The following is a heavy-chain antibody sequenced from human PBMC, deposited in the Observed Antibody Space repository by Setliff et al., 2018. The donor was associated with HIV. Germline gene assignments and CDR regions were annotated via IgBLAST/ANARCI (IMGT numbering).Heavy chain of an antibody. CDR1: GDSIDSGSYA. CDR3: ARGGPASPHWFDP. J-gene: IGHJ5*02. V-gene: IGHV4-30-2*01. CDR2: IYQSGIT. D-gene: IGHD3-16*01. Sequence: ASETLSLTCTVSGDSIDSGSYAWSWIRQPRGKGLEFLGYIYQSGITYYTPSLKSRVTVAIDRSRSHFSLKLTSMTAADTAVYYCARGGPASPHWFDPWGQGTLVTVSS.